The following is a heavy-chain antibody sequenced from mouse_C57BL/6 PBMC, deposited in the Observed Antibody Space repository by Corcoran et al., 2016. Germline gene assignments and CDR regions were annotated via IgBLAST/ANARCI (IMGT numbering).Heavy chain of an antibody. D-gene: IGHD2-4*01. J-gene: IGHJ4*01. CDR3: ASGLSIYYDYDEANYYAMDY. CDR2: INPNNGGT. Sequence: EVQLQQSGPELVKPGASVKISCKASGYTFTDYYMNWVKQSHGKSLEWIGEINPNNGGTSYNQKFKGKATLTVDKSSSTAYMELRSLTSEDSAVYYCASGLSIYYDYDEANYYAMDYWGQGTSVTVSS. CDR1: GYTFTDYY. V-gene: IGHV1-26*01.